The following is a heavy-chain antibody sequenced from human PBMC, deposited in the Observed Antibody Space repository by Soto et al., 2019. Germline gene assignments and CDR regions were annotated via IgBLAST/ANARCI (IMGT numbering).Heavy chain of an antibody. CDR2: IIPMFATA. V-gene: IGHV1-69*01. CDR1: GGTFSTYA. CDR3: ATGTPNFGAAVDH. J-gene: IGHJ4*02. Sequence: QVQLVQSGAEVKKPGSSVKVSCKASGGTFSTYAISWVRQAPGQGLEWMGRIIPMFATANYAQKFQGRVTITADYFTNTVYMDVSSLRSEDTAVYYCATGTPNFGAAVDHWGQGTLVTVSS. D-gene: IGHD3-16*01.